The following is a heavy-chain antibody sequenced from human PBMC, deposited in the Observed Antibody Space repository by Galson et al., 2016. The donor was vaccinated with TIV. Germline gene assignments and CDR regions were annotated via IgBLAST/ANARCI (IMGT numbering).Heavy chain of an antibody. CDR2: TNAGSGNT. V-gene: IGHV1-3*01. CDR1: GYTFPSYT. D-gene: IGHD2/OR15-2a*01. CDR3: AREFYLNYYYGMDV. Sequence: SVKVSCKASGYTFPSYTMHWVRQAPGRRLDWMGWTNAGSGNTRYSQQFQGRVTITRDTSASTAYMDLSSLKSEDTAVYFCAREFYLNYYYGMDVWGQGTTVTVSS. J-gene: IGHJ6*02.